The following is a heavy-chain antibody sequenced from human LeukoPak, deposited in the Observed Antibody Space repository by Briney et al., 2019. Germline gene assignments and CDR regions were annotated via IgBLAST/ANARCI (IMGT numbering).Heavy chain of an antibody. J-gene: IGHJ4*02. CDR3: TRDVGASGY. CDR1: GFTFSTYW. V-gene: IGHV3-7*05. CDR2: IKKDGTEK. Sequence: GGSLRLSCAASGFTFSTYWMSWVRQAPGKGLEWVANIKKDGTEKYYVDSVKGRFTISRDNAKNSLYLQMNSLRAEDTAVYYCTRDVGASGYWGQGTLVTVSS. D-gene: IGHD1-26*01.